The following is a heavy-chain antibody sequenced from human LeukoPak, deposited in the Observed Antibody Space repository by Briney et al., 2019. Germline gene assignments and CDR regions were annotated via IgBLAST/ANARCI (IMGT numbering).Heavy chain of an antibody. CDR1: GGSISSYY. J-gene: IGHJ5*02. Sequence: SETLSLTCTVSGGSISSYYWSWIRQPPGKGLEWIGYIYYSGTTNYNPSLKSRVTISVDTSKNQFSLKLSSVTAADTAVYYCARLGVNYDILTGYYPNWFDPWGQGTLVTVSS. CDR2: IYYSGTT. D-gene: IGHD3-9*01. CDR3: ARLGVNYDILTGYYPNWFDP. V-gene: IGHV4-59*08.